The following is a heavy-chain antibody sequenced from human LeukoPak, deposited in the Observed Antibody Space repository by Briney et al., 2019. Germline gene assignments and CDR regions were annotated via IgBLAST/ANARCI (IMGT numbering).Heavy chain of an antibody. CDR2: ISGSGGST. Sequence: GGSLRLSCAASGFTFSSYAMSWVRQAPGKGLEWVSAISGSGGSTYYADSVKGRFTISRDNSKNTLYLQMNSLRAEDTAVYYCARPNYYDSSGYYSPPGYWGQGTLVTVSS. D-gene: IGHD3-22*01. V-gene: IGHV3-23*01. CDR1: GFTFSSYA. J-gene: IGHJ4*02. CDR3: ARPNYYDSSGYYSPPGY.